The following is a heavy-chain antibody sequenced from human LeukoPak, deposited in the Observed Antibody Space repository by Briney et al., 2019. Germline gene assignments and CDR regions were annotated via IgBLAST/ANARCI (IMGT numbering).Heavy chain of an antibody. Sequence: PGGSLRLSCAASGFTFSDYYMSWVRQAPGKGLEWVSYISSSGSTIYYADSVKGRFTISRDNAKNSLYLQMNSLRAEDTAVYYCARAAYYYDSSGYYPYFDYWGQGTLVTVSS. CDR1: GFTFSDYY. CDR3: ARAAYYYDSSGYYPYFDY. CDR2: ISSSGSTI. J-gene: IGHJ4*02. V-gene: IGHV3-11*04. D-gene: IGHD3-22*01.